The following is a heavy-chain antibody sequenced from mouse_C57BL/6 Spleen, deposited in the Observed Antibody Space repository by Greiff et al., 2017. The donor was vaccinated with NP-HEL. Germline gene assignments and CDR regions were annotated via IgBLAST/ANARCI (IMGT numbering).Heavy chain of an antibody. D-gene: IGHD2-1*01. V-gene: IGHV1-66*01. CDR3: ATYGNHPMAMDY. CDR1: GYSFTSYY. J-gene: IGHJ4*01. Sequence: VQLQQSGPELVKPGASVKISCKASGYSFTSYYIHWVKQRPGQGLEWIGWIYPGSGNTKYNEKFKGKATLAADTSSSTAYMQLSSLTSEDSAVYYCATYGNHPMAMDYWGQGTSVTVSS. CDR2: IYPGSGNT.